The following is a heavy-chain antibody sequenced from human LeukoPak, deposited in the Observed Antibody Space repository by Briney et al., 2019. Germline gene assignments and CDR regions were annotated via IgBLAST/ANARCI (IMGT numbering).Heavy chain of an antibody. CDR2: INPNSGGT. D-gene: IGHD4-23*01. CDR1: GYTFTGYY. CDR3: ARAYCGNIYYYFVMDV. J-gene: IGHJ6*04. V-gene: IGHV1-2*02. Sequence: ASVKVSCKASGYTFTGYYMHWVRQAPGQGLEWMGWINPNSGGTNYAQKFQGRVTMTRDTSISTACMELSRLRSDGTAVYYCARAYCGNIYYYFVMDVWGEGTTVTVSS.